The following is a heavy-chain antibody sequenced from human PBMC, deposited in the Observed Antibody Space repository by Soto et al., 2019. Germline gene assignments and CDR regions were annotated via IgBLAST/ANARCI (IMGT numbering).Heavy chain of an antibody. CDR3: ARDRRWLPRGPNNWLDL. D-gene: IGHD5-12*01. J-gene: IGHJ5*02. CDR1: GASINSGDYY. CDR2: IYYDGNS. Sequence: TLSLTCTVSGASINSGDYYWTWVRQPPGKGLEWIGYIYYDGNSQHNPSLKSRVTMSIDTSKNQFSLNLSSVTAADTAVYYCARDRRWLPRGPNNWLDLWGQGTQVTVSS. V-gene: IGHV4-30-4*01.